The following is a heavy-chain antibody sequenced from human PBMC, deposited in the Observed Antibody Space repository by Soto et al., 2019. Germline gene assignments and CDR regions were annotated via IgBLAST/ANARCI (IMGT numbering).Heavy chain of an antibody. V-gene: IGHV3-33*01. D-gene: IGHD4-17*01. CDR2: IWYDGSNK. CDR1: GFTFSNYG. J-gene: IGHJ4*02. CDR3: ARDYRYGDYSFDY. Sequence: GGSLRLSCAASGFTFSNYGMHWVRQAPGKGLEWVAVIWYDGSNKYYADSVKGRFTISRDNSKNTLYLQMNSLRVEDTAVYYCARDYRYGDYSFDYWGQGTLVTVSS.